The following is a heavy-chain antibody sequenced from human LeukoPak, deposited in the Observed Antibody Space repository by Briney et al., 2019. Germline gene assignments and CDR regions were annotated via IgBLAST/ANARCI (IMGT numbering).Heavy chain of an antibody. CDR3: ARGPGDYSGPYYYYYYMDV. CDR2: IKQDGSEK. V-gene: IGHV3-7*01. CDR1: GFTFSSYW. J-gene: IGHJ6*03. Sequence: GGSLRLSCAASGFTFSSYWMSWVRQAPGKGREWVANIKQDGSEKYYVDSVKGRFTISRDNAKNSLYLQMNSLRAEDTAVYYCARGPGDYSGPYYYYYYMDVWGKGTTVTVSS. D-gene: IGHD4-17*01.